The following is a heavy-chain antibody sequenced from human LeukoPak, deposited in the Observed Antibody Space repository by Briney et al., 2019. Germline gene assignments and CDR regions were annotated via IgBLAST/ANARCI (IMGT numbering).Heavy chain of an antibody. D-gene: IGHD3-16*02. CDR2: ISSSSSYI. J-gene: IGHJ6*04. CDR3: ARAWDYDYVWGSYRSYGMDV. V-gene: IGHV3-21*01. CDR1: GFTFSSYS. Sequence: PGGSLRLSCAASGFTFSSYSMNWVRQAPGKGLEWVSSISSSSSYIYYADSVKGRFTISRDNAKNSLYLQMSSLRAEDTAVYYCARAWDYDYVWGSYRSYGMDVWGKGTTVTVSS.